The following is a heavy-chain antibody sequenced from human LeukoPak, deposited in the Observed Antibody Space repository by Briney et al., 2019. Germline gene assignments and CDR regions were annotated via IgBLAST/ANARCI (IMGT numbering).Heavy chain of an antibody. V-gene: IGHV4-59*01. D-gene: IGHD3-10*01. J-gene: IGHJ4*02. Sequence: SETLSLTCTVSGGSISSYYWSWIRQPPGKGLEWIGYIYYSGSTNYNPSLKSRVTISVDTSKNQFSLKLSSVTAADTAVCYCARSVTMVRGVPYYFDYWGQGTLVTVSS. CDR1: GGSISSYY. CDR3: ARSVTMVRGVPYYFDY. CDR2: IYYSGST.